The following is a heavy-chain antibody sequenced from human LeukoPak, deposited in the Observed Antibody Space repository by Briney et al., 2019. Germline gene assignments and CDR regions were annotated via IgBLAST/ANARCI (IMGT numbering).Heavy chain of an antibody. CDR1: GGPISSSSYY. D-gene: IGHD6-13*01. V-gene: IGHV4-39*07. CDR2: IYYSGST. Sequence: SETLSLTCTVSGGPISSSSYYWGWIRQPPGKGLEWIGSIYYSGSTYYNPSLKSRVTISVDTSKNQFSLKLSSVTAADTAVYYCARGVRSSWYNTYNWFDPWGQGTLVTVSS. J-gene: IGHJ5*02. CDR3: ARGVRSSWYNTYNWFDP.